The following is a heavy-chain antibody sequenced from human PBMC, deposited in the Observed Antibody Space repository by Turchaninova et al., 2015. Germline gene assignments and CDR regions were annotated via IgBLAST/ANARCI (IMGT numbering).Heavy chain of an antibody. D-gene: IGHD2-21*02. CDR3: AREGDRCVPRFDS. V-gene: IGHV4-39*07. J-gene: IGHJ5*01. CDR1: GGSISSRRHY. CDR2: VHSRGSP. Sequence: QLQLQESGPGLVKPSETLSLTCTVSGGSISSRRHYWGWIRQSPGKGLGGLGSVHSRGSPYYHPSRMSRVTISIATSKYQFSLKLTSRSAADTAVYYCAREGDRCVPRFDSWGQGSLVTVSS.